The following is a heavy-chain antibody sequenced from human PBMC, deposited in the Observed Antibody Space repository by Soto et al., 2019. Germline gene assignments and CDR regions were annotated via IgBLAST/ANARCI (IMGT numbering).Heavy chain of an antibody. J-gene: IGHJ4*02. D-gene: IGHD6-19*01. CDR1: GFTFSSYA. CDR3: ARSRYSSGWYLIGY. CDR2: ISYDGSNK. Sequence: GGSLRLSCAASGFTFSSYAMHWVRQAPGKGLEWVAVISYDGSNKYYADSVKGRFTISRDNSKNTLYLQMNSLRAEDTAVYYCARSRYSSGWYLIGYWGQGTLVTVSS. V-gene: IGHV3-30-3*01.